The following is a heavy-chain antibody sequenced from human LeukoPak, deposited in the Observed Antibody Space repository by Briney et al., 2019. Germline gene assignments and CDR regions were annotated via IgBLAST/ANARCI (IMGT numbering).Heavy chain of an antibody. CDR2: INPNSGGT. V-gene: IGHV1-2*04. CDR1: GYTFNNFG. J-gene: IGHJ6*02. Sequence: GASVKVSCKASGYTFNNFGVSWVRQAPGQGLEWMGWINPNSGGTNYAQKFQGWVTMTRDTSISTAYMELSRLRSDDTAVYYCARAIHPYYYYGMDVWGQGTTVTVSS. CDR3: ARAIHPYYYYGMDV.